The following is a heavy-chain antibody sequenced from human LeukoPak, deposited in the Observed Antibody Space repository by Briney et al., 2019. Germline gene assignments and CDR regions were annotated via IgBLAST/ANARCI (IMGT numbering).Heavy chain of an antibody. CDR2: IGRSGSTI. V-gene: IGHV3-48*03. D-gene: IGHD6-19*01. Sequence: GGSLRLSCAASGFIFSDYEMNWLRQAPGKGLEWISYIGRSGSTIYYADSVKGRFTISRDNAKNSLYLQMNSLRAEDTAVYYCARGDHVSGWLGLGYWGQGTLVTVSS. CDR3: ARGDHVSGWLGLGY. CDR1: GFIFSDYE. J-gene: IGHJ4*02.